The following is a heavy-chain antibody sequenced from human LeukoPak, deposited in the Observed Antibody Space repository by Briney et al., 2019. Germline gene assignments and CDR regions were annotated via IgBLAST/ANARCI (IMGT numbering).Heavy chain of an antibody. J-gene: IGHJ5*02. CDR3: ARGGVGATTYVWFDP. CDR1: GFTFSSYE. CDR2: ISSSGSTI. Sequence: GGSLRLSCAASGFTFSSYEMNWVRQAPGKGLEWVSYISSSGSTIYYADSVKGRFTISRDNAKNSLYLQMNSLRAEDTAVYYCARGGVGATTYVWFDPWGQGTLVTVSS. D-gene: IGHD1-26*01. V-gene: IGHV3-48*03.